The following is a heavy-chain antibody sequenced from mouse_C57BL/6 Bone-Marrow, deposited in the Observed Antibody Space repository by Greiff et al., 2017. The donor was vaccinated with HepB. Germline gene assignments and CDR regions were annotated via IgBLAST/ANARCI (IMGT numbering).Heavy chain of an antibody. CDR1: GYTFTSYW. J-gene: IGHJ4*01. D-gene: IGHD2-4*01. CDR3: AKGAMITTGAMDY. CDR2: IHPNSGST. V-gene: IGHV1-64*01. Sequence: QVQLQQPGAELVKPGASVKLSCKASGYTFTSYWMHWVKQRPGQGLEWIGMIHPNSGSTNYNEKFKSKATLTVDKSSSTAYMQISSLTSEDSAVYYCAKGAMITTGAMDYWGQGTSVTVSS.